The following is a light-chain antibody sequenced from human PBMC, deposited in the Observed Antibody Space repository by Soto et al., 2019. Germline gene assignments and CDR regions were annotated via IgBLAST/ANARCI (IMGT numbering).Light chain of an antibody. CDR2: EAS. V-gene: IGKV1-16*01. CDR1: QGIGNF. CDR3: QQYQSYPVT. Sequence: DIQMTQSPSSLSASVGDTVTITCRASQGIGNFLAWFQQKPGKAPTSLISEASSLQSGVPSRFSGSGSGTDFTLTISSLQPEDFATYYCQQYQSYPVTFGGGTKVEFK. J-gene: IGKJ4*01.